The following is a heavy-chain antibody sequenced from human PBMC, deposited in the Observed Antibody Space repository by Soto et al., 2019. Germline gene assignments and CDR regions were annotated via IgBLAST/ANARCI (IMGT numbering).Heavy chain of an antibody. CDR2: IRSKANSYAT. CDR1: GFTFSGSA. V-gene: IGHV3-73*01. CDR3: TRPLVPAANYGMDV. Sequence: HPGGSLRLSCAASGFTFSGSAMHWVCQASGKGLEWVGRIRSKANSYATAYAASVKGRFTISRDDSKNTAYLQMNSLKTEDTAVYYCTRPLVPAANYGMDVWGQGTTVTVSS. J-gene: IGHJ6*02. D-gene: IGHD2-2*01.